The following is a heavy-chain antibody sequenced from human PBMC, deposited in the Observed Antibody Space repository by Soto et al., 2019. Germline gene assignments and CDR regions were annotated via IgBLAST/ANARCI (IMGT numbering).Heavy chain of an antibody. CDR3: ARSGTAMVLIDY. CDR2: IYYSGST. V-gene: IGHV4-59*01. J-gene: IGHJ4*02. CDR1: GGSISSYF. Sequence: SETLSLTCTVSGGSISSYFWSWIRQPPGKGLEWIVYIYYSGSTNYNPSLKRRVTISVDTSKKQFSLKLRSVTAADTAVYYCARSGTAMVLIDYWRQGTLVIVSS. D-gene: IGHD2-8*01.